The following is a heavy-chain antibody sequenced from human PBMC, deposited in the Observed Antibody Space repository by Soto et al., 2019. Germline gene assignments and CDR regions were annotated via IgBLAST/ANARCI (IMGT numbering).Heavy chain of an antibody. D-gene: IGHD2-15*01. CDR2: ISHSGST. Sequence: SETLSLTCTVSGGTISDDYWSWIRQPPGKGLEWIGHISHSGSTNYNPSLKSRVTISVDTSKRQFSLELTSVTAADTAVYYCARVKLPFRGGFDYWGLGTLVTVSS. J-gene: IGHJ4*02. CDR3: ARVKLPFRGGFDY. V-gene: IGHV4-59*08. CDR1: GGTISDDY.